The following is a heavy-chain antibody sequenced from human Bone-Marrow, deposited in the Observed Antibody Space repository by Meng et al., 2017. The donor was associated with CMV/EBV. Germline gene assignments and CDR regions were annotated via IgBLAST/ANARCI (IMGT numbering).Heavy chain of an antibody. D-gene: IGHD5-18*01. CDR1: GFTVSSNS. Sequence: GESLKISCAASGFTVSSNSMTWVRQAPGKGLEWVSGINWNGGSTGYADSVKGRFTISRDNAKNSLYLQMNSLRAEDTALYYCARVSYSYGTLFDYWGQGTLVTVSS. J-gene: IGHJ4*02. CDR2: INWNGGST. CDR3: ARVSYSYGTLFDY. V-gene: IGHV3-20*04.